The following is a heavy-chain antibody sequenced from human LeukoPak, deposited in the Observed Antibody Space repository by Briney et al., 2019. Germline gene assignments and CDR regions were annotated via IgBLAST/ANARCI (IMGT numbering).Heavy chain of an antibody. J-gene: IGHJ4*02. CDR3: ARQWIQLWMLDY. CDR2: IYYSGST. V-gene: IGHV4-39*01. D-gene: IGHD5-18*01. Sequence: PSETLSLTCSVSGGSISRSSYYWGWIRRPPGKGLEWIGSIYYSGSTYYNPSLKSRVTISLDTSKNHFSLKLSSVTAADTAVYYCARQWIQLWMLDYWGQGTLVTVSS. CDR1: GGSISRSSYY.